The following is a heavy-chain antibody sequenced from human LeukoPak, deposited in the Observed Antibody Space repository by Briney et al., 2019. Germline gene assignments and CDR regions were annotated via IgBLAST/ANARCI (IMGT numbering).Heavy chain of an antibody. V-gene: IGHV3-30*02. D-gene: IGHD2-2*01. CDR1: GFTFSSYG. CDR3: AKDVAAGIPAATTINY. Sequence: GGSLRLSCAASGFTFSSYGMHRVRQAPGKGLEWVAFIRYDGSNKYYADSVKGRFTISRDNSKNTLYLQMNSLRAEDTAVYYCAKDVAAGIPAATTINYWGQGTLVTVSS. J-gene: IGHJ4*02. CDR2: IRYDGSNK.